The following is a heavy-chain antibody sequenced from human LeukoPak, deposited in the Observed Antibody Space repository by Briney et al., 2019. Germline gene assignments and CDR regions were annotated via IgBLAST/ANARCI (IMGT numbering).Heavy chain of an antibody. J-gene: IGHJ4*02. CDR3: TRDLGVDTTMIFFDY. V-gene: IGHV1-18*01. CDR2: ISAYNGNT. Sequence: EASVKVSCKASGYTFTSYGISWVRQAPGQGLEWMGWISAYNGNTNYAQKLQGRVTMTTDTSTSTAYMELRSLRSDDTAVYYCTRDLGVDTTMIFFDYWGQGSLVTVSS. CDR1: GYTFTSYG. D-gene: IGHD5-18*01.